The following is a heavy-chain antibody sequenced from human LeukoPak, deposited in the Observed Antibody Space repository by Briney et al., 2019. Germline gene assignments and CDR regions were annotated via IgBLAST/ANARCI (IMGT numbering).Heavy chain of an antibody. J-gene: IGHJ6*03. V-gene: IGHV5-51*03. CDR1: GYSFTSYW. Sequence: GESLNISCKGSGYSFTSYWIGWVRQMPGKGLEWMGIIYPGDSDTRYSPSFQGQVTISADKSISTAYLQWSSLKASDTAMYYCARVRYGDYAYYYMDVWGKGTTVTVSS. CDR3: ARVRYGDYAYYYMDV. D-gene: IGHD4-17*01. CDR2: IYPGDSDT.